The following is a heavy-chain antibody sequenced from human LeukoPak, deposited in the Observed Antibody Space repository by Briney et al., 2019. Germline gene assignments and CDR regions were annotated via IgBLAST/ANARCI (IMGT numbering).Heavy chain of an antibody. Sequence: PSETLSLTCTVSGGSISSYYWSWIRQPPGKGLEWIGYIYYSGSTNYNPSLKSRVTISVDRSKNQFSLKLSSVTAADTAVYYCARGGGSYQDFDYWGQGTLVTVSS. CDR1: GGSISSYY. D-gene: IGHD1-26*01. CDR2: IYYSGST. CDR3: ARGGGSYQDFDY. V-gene: IGHV4-59*12. J-gene: IGHJ4*02.